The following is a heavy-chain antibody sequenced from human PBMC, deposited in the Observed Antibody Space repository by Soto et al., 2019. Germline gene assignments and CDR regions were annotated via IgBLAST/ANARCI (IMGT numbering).Heavy chain of an antibody. D-gene: IGHD1-1*01. J-gene: IGHJ6*02. CDR2: IKQDGSEK. V-gene: IGHV3-7*03. Sequence: GGSLRLSCAASGFTFSSYWMSWVRQAPGKGLEWVANIKQDGSEKYYVDSVKGRFTISRVNAKNSLYLQMNSLRAEDTAVYYCAREWLENVNWRYYYYGMDVWGQGTTVTVSS. CDR3: AREWLENVNWRYYYYGMDV. CDR1: GFTFSSYW.